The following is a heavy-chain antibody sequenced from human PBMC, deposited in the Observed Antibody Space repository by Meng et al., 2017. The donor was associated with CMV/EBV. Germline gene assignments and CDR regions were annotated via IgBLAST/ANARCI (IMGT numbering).Heavy chain of an antibody. V-gene: IGHV3-7*01. D-gene: IGHD6-19*01. Sequence: GGSLRLSCAASGFTFSSYWMSWVRQAPGKGLEWVANIKQEGSEKYYVDSVKGRFTISRDNAKSSLYLQMNSLRAEDTAVYYCARDPEQWLDDFDYWGQGTLVTVSS. CDR3: ARDPEQWLDDFDY. CDR1: GFTFSSYW. CDR2: IKQEGSEK. J-gene: IGHJ4*02.